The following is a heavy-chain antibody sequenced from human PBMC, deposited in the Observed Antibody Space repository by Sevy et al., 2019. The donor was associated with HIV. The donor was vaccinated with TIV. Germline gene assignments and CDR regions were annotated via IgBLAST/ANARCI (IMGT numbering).Heavy chain of an antibody. D-gene: IGHD2-8*02. J-gene: IGHJ6*02. Sequence: GGSLRLSCAASGFPFSNYAMSWVRQAPGKGLEWVSTLIGGGSRTYYADSVAGRFIISRDNSRNTLYLQMNSLRAEDTAIYYCAKRRVQSGLSGGGANFGMDVCGRGTTVTVSS. CDR2: LIGGGSRT. CDR3: AKRRVQSGLSGGGANFGMDV. CDR1: GFPFSNYA. V-gene: IGHV3-23*01.